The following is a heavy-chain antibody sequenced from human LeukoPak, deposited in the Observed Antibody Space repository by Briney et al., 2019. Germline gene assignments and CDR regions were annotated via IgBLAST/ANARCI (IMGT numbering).Heavy chain of an antibody. J-gene: IGHJ5*02. Sequence: PGGSLRLSCAASGFTVSSNYMSWVRQAPGKGLEWVSVIYSGGSTYYADSVKGRFTISRDNSKNTLYLQMNSLRAEDTAVYYCARAMVTPENWFDPWGQGTLVTVSS. D-gene: IGHD1-14*01. CDR2: IYSGGST. CDR3: ARAMVTPENWFDP. CDR1: GFTVSSNY. V-gene: IGHV3-53*01.